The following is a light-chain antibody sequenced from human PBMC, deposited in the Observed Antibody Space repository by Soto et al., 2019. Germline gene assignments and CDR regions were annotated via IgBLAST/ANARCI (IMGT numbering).Light chain of an antibody. Sequence: EIVMTQSPATLSLSVGERATISCRASQSLSSSSLAWYQQKPGQAPRLLISGASSRHADIPDRFSGSGSGTDFTLTISRLQPEDFAVYHCQQYDSSPRTFGQGTKVDIK. J-gene: IGKJ1*01. CDR2: GAS. V-gene: IGKV3-20*01. CDR1: QSLSSSS. CDR3: QQYDSSPRT.